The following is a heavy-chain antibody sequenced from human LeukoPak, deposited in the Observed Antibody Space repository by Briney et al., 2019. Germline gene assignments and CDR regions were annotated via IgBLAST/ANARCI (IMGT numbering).Heavy chain of an antibody. Sequence: GGSLRLSREASGFTFSNFYMHWARQAPGKGLEWVAVMSYDGRTEHHADSVKSRFTISRDNSKNTLYLQMNSLRIDDTAIYYCARDSYGMDLWGKGTTVTVSS. CDR2: MSYDGRTE. J-gene: IGHJ6*03. V-gene: IGHV3-30*04. CDR3: ARDSYGMDL. CDR1: GFTFSNFY. D-gene: IGHD3-10*01.